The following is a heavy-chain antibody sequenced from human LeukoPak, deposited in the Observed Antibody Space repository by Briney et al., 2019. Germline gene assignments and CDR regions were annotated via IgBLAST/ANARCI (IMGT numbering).Heavy chain of an antibody. CDR3: ARPYYYFIDV. Sequence: SETLSLTCTVSGGSISRDNWWGWVRQPPGKGLEWIGEIHHSGSTNYNPSLKSRVTISVHKSENQFSLKLTSVTAADTAVYYCARPYYYFIDVWGRGTTVTVSS. V-gene: IGHV4-4*02. CDR1: GGSISRDNW. CDR2: IHHSGST. J-gene: IGHJ6*03.